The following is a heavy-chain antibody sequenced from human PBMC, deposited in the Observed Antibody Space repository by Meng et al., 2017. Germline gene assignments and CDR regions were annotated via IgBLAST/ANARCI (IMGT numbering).Heavy chain of an antibody. CDR2: ISGSGGST. J-gene: IGHJ4*02. D-gene: IGHD3-9*01. CDR3: AKRDILTGYNDY. V-gene: IGHV3-23*04. CDR1: GFTFSSYA. Sequence: GQLVESGGGLVKPGGSLRLSCAASGFTFSSYAMHWVRQAPGKGLEWVSAISGSGGSTYYADSVKGRFTISRDNSKNTLYLQMNSLRAEDTAVYYCAKRDILTGYNDYWGQGTLVTVSS.